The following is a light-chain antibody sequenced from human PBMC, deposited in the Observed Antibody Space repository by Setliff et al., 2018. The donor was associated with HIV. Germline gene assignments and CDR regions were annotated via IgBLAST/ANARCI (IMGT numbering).Light chain of an antibody. CDR2: DVS. Sequence: QSALTQPASVSGSPGQSISISCTGTSSDVGGYNYVSWYQQHPGKAPKLMIYDVSNRPSGVSNRFSGSKSGNTASLTISGLQAEDETDYYCSSYTSSSTLVFGGGTKATVL. J-gene: IGLJ2*01. CDR1: SSDVGGYNY. CDR3: SSYTSSSTLV. V-gene: IGLV2-14*03.